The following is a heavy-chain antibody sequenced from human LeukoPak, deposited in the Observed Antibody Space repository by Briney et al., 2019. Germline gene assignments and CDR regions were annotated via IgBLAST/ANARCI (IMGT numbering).Heavy chain of an antibody. D-gene: IGHD1-1*01. J-gene: IGHJ4*02. CDR1: GFTFSDYD. CDR3: ARVAKERVGGVYYFDY. Sequence: QSGGSLRLSCAASGFTFSDYDMHWVRQATGKGLEWVSSIGTAGDTYYTGSVKGRFTISRENAKNSLYLQMNSLRAGDTAEYYCARVAKERVGGVYYFDYWGQGTLVTVSS. CDR2: IGTAGDT. V-gene: IGHV3-13*01.